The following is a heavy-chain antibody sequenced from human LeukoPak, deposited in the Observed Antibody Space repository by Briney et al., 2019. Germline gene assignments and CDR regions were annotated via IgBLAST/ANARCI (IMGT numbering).Heavy chain of an antibody. CDR3: ARHGAGAAGHWTFDY. V-gene: IGHV5-10-1*01. CDR1: GYSFTNSW. J-gene: IGHJ4*02. D-gene: IGHD6-13*01. CDR2: IDPSDSYT. Sequence: GESLQISCKGSGYSFTNSWISWVRQLPGKGLECMGRIDPSDSYTNYSPSFQGHVTISVDKSISTAYLQWSSLKASDTAMYYCARHGAGAAGHWTFDYWGQGTLVTVSS.